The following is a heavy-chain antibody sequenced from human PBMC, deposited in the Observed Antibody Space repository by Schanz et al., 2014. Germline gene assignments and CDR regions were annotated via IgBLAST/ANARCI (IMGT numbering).Heavy chain of an antibody. D-gene: IGHD6-6*01. CDR3: AKVWKDHRIAGRPGWSDGMDV. CDR2: IRGSGGST. J-gene: IGHJ6*02. CDR1: AFALNNYD. Sequence: DVQLLESGGGLVQPGGSLRLSCAASAFALNNYDMTWVRQAPGKGLEWVSCIRGSGGSTLYADSVQGRFIISRDDSKNMLYLQMNSLRAEDTAVYYCAKVWKDHRIAGRPGWSDGMDVWGQGTTVTVSS. V-gene: IGHV3-23*01.